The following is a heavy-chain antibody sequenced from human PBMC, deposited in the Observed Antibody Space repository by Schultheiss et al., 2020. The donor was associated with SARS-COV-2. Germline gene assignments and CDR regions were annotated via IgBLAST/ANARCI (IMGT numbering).Heavy chain of an antibody. CDR3: ARGWLAPHYYYGMDV. CDR2: ISSSGSTI. D-gene: IGHD3-9*01. V-gene: IGHV3-11*01. Sequence: GESLKISCAASRFTVNYNYMSWVRQAPGKGLEWVSYISSSGSTIYYADSVRGRFTISRDNSKNTLYLQMNSLRAEDTAVYYCARGWLAPHYYYGMDVWGQGTTVTVSS. J-gene: IGHJ6*02. CDR1: RFTVNYNY.